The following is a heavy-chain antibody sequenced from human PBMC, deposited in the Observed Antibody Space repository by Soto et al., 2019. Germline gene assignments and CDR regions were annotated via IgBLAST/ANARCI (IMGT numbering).Heavy chain of an antibody. D-gene: IGHD6-13*01. CDR2: IYYSGST. CDR3: ARDIAKFDY. Sequence: LSLTCTVSGGSISSYYWSWIRQPPGKGLEWIGYIYYSGSTNYNPSLKSRVTISVDTSKNQFSLKLSSVTAADTAVYYCARDIAKFDYWGQGTLVTVSS. J-gene: IGHJ4*02. V-gene: IGHV4-59*01. CDR1: GGSISSYY.